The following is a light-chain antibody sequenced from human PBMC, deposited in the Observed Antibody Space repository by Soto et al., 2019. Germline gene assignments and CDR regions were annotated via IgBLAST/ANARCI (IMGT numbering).Light chain of an antibody. CDR3: QQRSDWLPIT. V-gene: IGKV3-11*01. Sequence: EIVLTQSPGNLSLSPGERATLSCRASQTVSNYLLWYQQKPGQAPRLLIYDVSYRATGIPVRFSGSGSGTDFTLTISSLEPEDFAVYYCQQRSDWLPITFGQGTRLEIK. CDR1: QTVSNY. CDR2: DVS. J-gene: IGKJ5*01.